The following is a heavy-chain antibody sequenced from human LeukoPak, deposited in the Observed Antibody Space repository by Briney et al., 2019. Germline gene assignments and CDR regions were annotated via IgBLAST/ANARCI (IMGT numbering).Heavy chain of an antibody. V-gene: IGHV1-2*06. D-gene: IGHD3-22*01. Sequence: ASAKVSCKASGYTFTGYYMHWVRQAPGQGLEWMGRINPNSGGTNYAQKFQGRVTMTRDTSISTAYMELSRLRSDDTAVYHCARGAAATRKYYYDSRAGFDYWGQGTLVTVSS. J-gene: IGHJ4*02. CDR3: ARGAAATRKYYYDSRAGFDY. CDR1: GYTFTGYY. CDR2: INPNSGGT.